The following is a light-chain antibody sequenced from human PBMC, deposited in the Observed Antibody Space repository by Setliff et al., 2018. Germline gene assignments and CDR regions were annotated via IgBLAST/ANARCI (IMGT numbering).Light chain of an antibody. CDR3: LSYTSETTHAL. V-gene: IGLV2-14*01. J-gene: IGLJ2*01. Sequence: QSVLTQPVAVSGSPGQSIAISCTGTSSDVGGYDYVSWYQHHPGKAPKLMIFEDTKRPSGVSDRFSGSKSGNTASLTISGLQAEDEADYYCLSYTSETTHALFGGGTKVTVL. CDR1: SSDVGGYDY. CDR2: EDT.